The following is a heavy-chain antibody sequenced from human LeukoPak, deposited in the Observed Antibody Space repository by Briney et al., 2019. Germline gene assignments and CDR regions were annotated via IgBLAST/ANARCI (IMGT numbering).Heavy chain of an antibody. CDR1: GFTFSSYG. Sequence: PGRSLRLSCAASGFTFSSYGMHWARQAPGKGLEWVAVISYDGRNKYYADSVKGRFTISRDNSKNTLDLQMNSLRAEDTAVYYCAKDHSGGYSGYDQPAGYWGQGTLVTVSS. CDR3: AKDHSGGYSGYDQPAGY. D-gene: IGHD5-12*01. V-gene: IGHV3-30*18. J-gene: IGHJ4*02. CDR2: ISYDGRNK.